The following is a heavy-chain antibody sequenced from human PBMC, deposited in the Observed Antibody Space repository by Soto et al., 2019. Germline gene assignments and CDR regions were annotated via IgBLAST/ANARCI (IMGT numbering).Heavy chain of an antibody. V-gene: IGHV4-30-4*01. CDR3: ARDVRGVQDYYYYYGMDV. CDR1: GGSISSGDYY. D-gene: IGHD3-10*02. CDR2: IYYSGST. Sequence: QVQLQESGPGLVKPSQTLSLTCTVSGGSISSGDYYWSWIRQPPGKGLEWIGYIYYSGSTYYNPSLTSRVTISVDTSKNQFSLKLSSVTAADTAVYYCARDVRGVQDYYYYYGMDVWGQGTTVTVSS. J-gene: IGHJ6*02.